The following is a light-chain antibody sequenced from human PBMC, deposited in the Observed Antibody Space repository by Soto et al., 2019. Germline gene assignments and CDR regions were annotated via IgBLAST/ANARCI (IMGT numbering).Light chain of an antibody. J-gene: IGLJ3*02. CDR3: CSYAGNGAWV. Sequence: QSVLTQPPSASGTPGQRVSISCSGSSSNIESHSVDWYQHFPGTAPKLVINSNDQRPSGVPDRFSGSKSGTSASLAISGLQAEDEADYYCCSYAGNGAWVFGGGTKLTVL. CDR2: SND. CDR1: SSNIESHS. V-gene: IGLV1-44*01.